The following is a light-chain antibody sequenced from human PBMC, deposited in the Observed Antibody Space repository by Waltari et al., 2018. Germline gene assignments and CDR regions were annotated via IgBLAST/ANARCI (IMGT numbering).Light chain of an antibody. CDR2: GAS. J-gene: IGKJ1*01. Sequence: ETVLTQSPGTLFLSPGERATLSCRASQSVSRTLAWYQQKPGQAPRLLIYGASTRATGITERVSGGGSGTDFRLTISRLEPEDFAVYYCQHYVRLPATFGQGTKVEIK. CDR1: QSVSRT. V-gene: IGKV3-20*01. CDR3: QHYVRLPAT.